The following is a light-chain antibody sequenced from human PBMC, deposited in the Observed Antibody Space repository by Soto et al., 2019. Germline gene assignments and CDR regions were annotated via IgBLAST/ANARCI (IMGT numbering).Light chain of an antibody. CDR2: EVD. Sequence: QSALTQAPSASGSPGQSVTISCTGTSSDVGAYNYVSWYQQYPGKAPKLMIYEVDKRPSGVPDRFSGSKSGSTASLTVSGHQPEDEADYYCSSFAGTYSLYVFGTGTKVTVL. CDR3: SSFAGTYSLYV. CDR1: SSDVGAYNY. V-gene: IGLV2-8*01. J-gene: IGLJ1*01.